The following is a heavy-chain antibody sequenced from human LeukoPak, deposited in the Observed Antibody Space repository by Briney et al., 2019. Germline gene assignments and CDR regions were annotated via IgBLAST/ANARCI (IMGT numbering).Heavy chain of an antibody. D-gene: IGHD5-12*01. V-gene: IGHV3-23*01. CDR1: GITFSTYG. Sequence: AGGSLRLSCAASGITFSTYGMNWVRQAPGKGLEWVSGVSPSGDITYYADSVKGRFTISRDNSKNTVYLQMNNVRAEDTAVYYCAKDGAWLRFDDWGQGTLVTVSS. CDR3: AKDGAWLRFDD. CDR2: VSPSGDIT. J-gene: IGHJ4*02.